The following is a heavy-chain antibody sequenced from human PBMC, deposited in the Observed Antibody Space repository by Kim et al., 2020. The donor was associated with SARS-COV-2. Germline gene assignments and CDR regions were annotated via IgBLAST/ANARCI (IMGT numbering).Heavy chain of an antibody. CDR3: ARDLGEDTSMIFFDF. J-gene: IGHJ4*02. V-gene: IGHV1-18*01. CDR1: GYSFTDFG. CDR2: SSAYNGNT. Sequence: ASVKVSCQTSGYSFTDFGISWVRQAPGQGLEWMGWSSAYNGNTNYAQKFQGRVTMTTDTSTGTGYMVMRSLRSDDTAGYYCARDLGEDTSMIFFDFWGQG. D-gene: IGHD3-16*01.